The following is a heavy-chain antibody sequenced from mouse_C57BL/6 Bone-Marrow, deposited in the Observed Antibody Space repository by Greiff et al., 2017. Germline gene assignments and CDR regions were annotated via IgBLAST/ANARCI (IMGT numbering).Heavy chain of an antibody. D-gene: IGHD2-5*01. CDR1: GYTFTSYW. CDR2: FYPGNSDT. V-gene: IGHV1-5*01. Sequence: EVQLQQSGTVLARPGASVKMSCKTSGYTFTSYWMHWVKQRPGQGLEWIGAFYPGNSDTRYNQKFTGKAKLTAVKSASTAYMELMSLTNEDSAVYDCTREAGYSNYFAWFAYWGQGTLVTVSA. J-gene: IGHJ3*01. CDR3: TREAGYSNYFAWFAY.